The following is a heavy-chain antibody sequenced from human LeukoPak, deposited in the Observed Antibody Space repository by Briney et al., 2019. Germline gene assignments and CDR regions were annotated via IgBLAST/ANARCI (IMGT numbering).Heavy chain of an antibody. CDR3: AKDTVGLGWYFDL. CDR2: ISYDGSNK. V-gene: IGHV3-30*18. J-gene: IGHJ2*01. D-gene: IGHD4-11*01. Sequence: GGSLRLSCAASGFTFSSYGMHWVRQAPGKGLEWVAVISYDGSNKYCADSVKGRFTISRDTSKNTLYLQMNSLRAEDTAVYYCAKDTVGLGWYFDLWGRGTLVTVSS. CDR1: GFTFSSYG.